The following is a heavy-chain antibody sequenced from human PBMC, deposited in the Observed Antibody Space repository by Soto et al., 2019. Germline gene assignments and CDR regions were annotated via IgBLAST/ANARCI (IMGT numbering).Heavy chain of an antibody. V-gene: IGHV3-7*01. J-gene: IGHJ4*02. Sequence: GGSLRLSCAASGFTFSNYWMTWVRQAPGKGLEWVANIKQDGSETNFVDSVKGRFTISRDNAQSSLYLQMNSLRAEDTAVYYCARALVNGGDYWGQGTLVTVSS. CDR3: ARALVNGGDY. CDR2: IKQDGSET. CDR1: GFTFSNYW. D-gene: IGHD2-8*02.